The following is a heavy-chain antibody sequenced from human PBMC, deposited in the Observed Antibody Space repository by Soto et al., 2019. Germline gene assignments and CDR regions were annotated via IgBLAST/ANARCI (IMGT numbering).Heavy chain of an antibody. J-gene: IGHJ4*02. CDR1: GFTFSSYG. CDR2: IWYDGSNK. V-gene: IGHV3-33*01. D-gene: IGHD3-9*01. Sequence: QVQLVESGGGVVQPGRSLRLSCAASGFTFSSYGMHWVRQAPGKGLEWVAVIWYDGSNKYYADSVKGRFTISRDNSKNTLYMQMNSLRAEDTAVYYCARESLRYFDLLGGSFFDYWGQGTLVTVSS. CDR3: ARESLRYFDLLGGSFFDY.